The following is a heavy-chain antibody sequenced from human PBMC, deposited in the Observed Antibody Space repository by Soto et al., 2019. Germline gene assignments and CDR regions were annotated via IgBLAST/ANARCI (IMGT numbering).Heavy chain of an antibody. J-gene: IGHJ6*02. CDR2: IDPSDSYT. CDR1: GYSFTTYW. CDR3: ARRLDSLSLALEEDYYYCGMDV. V-gene: IGHV5-10-1*01. D-gene: IGHD3-16*01. Sequence: GESLKISCKGSGYSFTTYWINWVRQMPGKGLEWMGRIDPSDSYTNYSPSFEGHVTISADKSITTAYLQWSSLKASDTAIYYCARRLDSLSLALEEDYYYCGMDVWGQGTTVTVSS.